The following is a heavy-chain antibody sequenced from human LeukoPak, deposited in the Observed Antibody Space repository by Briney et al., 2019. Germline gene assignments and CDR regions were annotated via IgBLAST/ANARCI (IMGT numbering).Heavy chain of an antibody. CDR3: ARWDYGSGSYFDY. D-gene: IGHD3-10*01. V-gene: IGHV1-2*02. CDR1: GYTFTGYY. CDR2: INPNSGGT. Sequence: ASVTVSCTASGYTFTGYYMHWVRQAPGQGLEWMGWINPNSGGTNYAQKFQGRVTMTRDTSISTAYMELSRLRSDDTAVYYCARWDYGSGSYFDYWGQGTLVTVSS. J-gene: IGHJ4*02.